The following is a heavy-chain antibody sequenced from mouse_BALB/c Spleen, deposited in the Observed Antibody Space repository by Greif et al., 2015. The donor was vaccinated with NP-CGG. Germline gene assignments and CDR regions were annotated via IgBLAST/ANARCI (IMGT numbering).Heavy chain of an antibody. D-gene: IGHD2-3*01. V-gene: IGHV5-9*02. CDR2: ISSGGSYT. J-gene: IGHJ3*01. CDR3: ARLDGYYDWFAY. Sequence: EVKLVESGGGLVKPGGSLKLSCAASGFAFSSYDMSWVRQTPEKRLEWVATISSGGSYTYYPDSVKGRFTISRDNARSTLYLQMSSLRSEDTALYYCARLDGYYDWFAYWGQGTLVTVSA. CDR1: GFAFSSYD.